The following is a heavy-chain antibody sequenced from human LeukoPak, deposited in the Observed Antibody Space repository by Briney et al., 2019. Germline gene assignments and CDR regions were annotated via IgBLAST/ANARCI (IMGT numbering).Heavy chain of an antibody. V-gene: IGHV4-59*12. J-gene: IGHJ4*02. CDR1: GGPISSYY. CDR2: IYYSGST. D-gene: IGHD1-7*01. CDR3: SRDPPAGTSPY. Sequence: SETLSLTCTVSGGPISSYYWSWIRQPPGEGLEWIGYIYYSGSTNYNPSLKSRVTIPVGTSKNQFSLKLSSVTAADTAVYYCSRDPPAGTSPYWGQGTLVTVSS.